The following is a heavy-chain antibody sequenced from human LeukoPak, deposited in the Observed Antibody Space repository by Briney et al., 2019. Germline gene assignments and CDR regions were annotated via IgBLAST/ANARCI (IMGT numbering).Heavy chain of an antibody. Sequence: TGGSLSLSCAASGFTFSSFWMHWVRRVPGEGLVWVSRINKDGSSITYADSVKGRFTISRDNAKNTLYLQMNSLRAEDTSVYYCARGYTYGSIDYWGQGTLVTVSS. D-gene: IGHD5-18*01. CDR3: ARGYTYGSIDY. J-gene: IGHJ4*02. CDR2: INKDGSSI. V-gene: IGHV3-74*03. CDR1: GFTFSSFW.